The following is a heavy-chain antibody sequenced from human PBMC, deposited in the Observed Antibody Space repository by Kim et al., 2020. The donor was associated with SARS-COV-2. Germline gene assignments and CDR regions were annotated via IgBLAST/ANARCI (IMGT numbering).Heavy chain of an antibody. D-gene: IGHD1-26*01. J-gene: IGHJ4*02. V-gene: IGHV3-23*01. CDR1: GFTFSSDA. CDR2: ISDSGGGT. Sequence: GGSLRLSCAASGFTFSSDAMSWIRQAPGKGLEWVSAISDSGGGTYYAGSVKGRFTISRDNSKKTLYLQMNSLRAEDTAIYFCAKVTWDGLDDYWGQGTLVTVSS. CDR3: AKVTWDGLDDY.